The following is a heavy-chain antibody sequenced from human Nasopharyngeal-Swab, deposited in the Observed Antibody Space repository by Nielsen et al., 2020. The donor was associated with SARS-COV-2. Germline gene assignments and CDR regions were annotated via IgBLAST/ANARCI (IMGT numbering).Heavy chain of an antibody. CDR3: ARAIKIFGAVVGSFDP. Sequence: GSLRLSCTVSGGSMNSNNYYWGWIRQPPAKGLAWFGSIYYSGTTYYNPSLKSRVTISLDTPKNQFSLKLNSLTAADTAVYFCARAIKIFGAVVGSFDPWGQGTLVTVSS. CDR1: GGSMNSNNYY. CDR2: IYYSGTT. V-gene: IGHV4-39*07. J-gene: IGHJ5*02. D-gene: IGHD3-3*01.